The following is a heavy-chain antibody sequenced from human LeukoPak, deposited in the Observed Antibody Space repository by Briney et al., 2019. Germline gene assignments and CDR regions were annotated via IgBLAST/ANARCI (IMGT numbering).Heavy chain of an antibody. CDR1: GFTFSSYW. V-gene: IGHV3-7*01. CDR2: IKQDGSEK. J-gene: IGHJ4*02. CDR3: ARGSTSVAGSPIDY. Sequence: GGSLRLSCAASGFTFSSYWMGWVRQAPGKGLEWVANIKQDGSEKYYVDSVKGQFTISRDNAKNSLYLQMNSLRAEDTAVYYCARGSTSVAGSPIDYWGQGTLVTVSS. D-gene: IGHD6-19*01.